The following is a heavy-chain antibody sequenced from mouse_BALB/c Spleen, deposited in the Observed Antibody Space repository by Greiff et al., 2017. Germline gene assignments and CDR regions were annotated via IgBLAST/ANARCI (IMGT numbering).Heavy chain of an antibody. CDR3: ARSAGYASFAY. V-gene: IGHV1-4*02. D-gene: IGHD3-1*01. CDR1: GYTFTSYT. Sequence: QVQLQQSAAELARPGASVKMSCKASGYTFTSYTMHWVKQRPGQGLEWIGYINPSSGYTEYNQKFKDKTTLTADKSSSTAYMQLSSLTSEDSAVYYCARSAGYASFAYWGQGTLVTVSA. CDR2: INPSSGYT. J-gene: IGHJ3*01.